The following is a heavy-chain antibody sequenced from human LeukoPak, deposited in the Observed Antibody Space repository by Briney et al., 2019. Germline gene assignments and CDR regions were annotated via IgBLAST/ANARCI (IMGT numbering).Heavy chain of an antibody. Sequence: GGSLRLSRAASGFTFSSYSMNWVRQAPGKGLEWVSSISSSSSYIYYADSVKGRFTISRDNAKNSLYLQMNSLRAEDTAVYYCARHRRYCSSTSCANYYYYGMDVWGQGTTVTVSS. CDR3: ARHRRYCSSTSCANYYYYGMDV. D-gene: IGHD2-2*01. CDR2: ISSSSSYI. CDR1: GFTFSSYS. J-gene: IGHJ6*02. V-gene: IGHV3-21*01.